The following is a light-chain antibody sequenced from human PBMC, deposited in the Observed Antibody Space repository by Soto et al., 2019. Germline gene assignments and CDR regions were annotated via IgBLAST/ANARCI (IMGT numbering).Light chain of an antibody. CDR3: QQYDNDSP. CDR2: VAS. CDR1: QTISVS. Sequence: IQMTQSPSTLSASVGDTVTITCRASQTISVSLAWYRQKPGKAPNLLIYVASTLQEGVPSRFSGSGSGTEFTRTVTRLQPGGFATYFCQQYDNDSPFGHGTKVDVK. V-gene: IGKV1-5*01. J-gene: IGKJ1*01.